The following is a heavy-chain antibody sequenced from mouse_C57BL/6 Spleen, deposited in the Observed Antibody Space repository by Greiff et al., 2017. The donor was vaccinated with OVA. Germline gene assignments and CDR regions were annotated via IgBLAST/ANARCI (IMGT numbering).Heavy chain of an antibody. CDR1: GFTFSSYG. CDR2: ISSGGSYT. Sequence: EVHLVESGGDLVKPGGSLKLSCAASGFTFSSYGMSWVRQTPDKRLEWVATISSGGSYTYYPDSVKGRFTISRDNAKNTLYLQMSSLKSEDTAMYYCARRYSNFDYWGQGTTLTVSS. CDR3: ARRYSNFDY. V-gene: IGHV5-6*01. D-gene: IGHD2-5*01. J-gene: IGHJ2*01.